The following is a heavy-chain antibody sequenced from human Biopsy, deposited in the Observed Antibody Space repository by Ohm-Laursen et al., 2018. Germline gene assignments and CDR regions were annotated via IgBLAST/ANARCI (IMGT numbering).Heavy chain of an antibody. CDR3: AKDGGPYCGGCELDY. D-gene: IGHD2-21*01. J-gene: IGHJ4*02. CDR1: GFSFSSYG. CDR2: ISYDGYNK. V-gene: IGHV3-30*18. Sequence: SLRLSCTAFGFSFSSYGMHWVRQTPGKGLESVALISYDGYNKWYADSVKGRFTISRDNSKNTLYLQMNSLRVEDTAVYYCAKDGGPYCGGCELDYWGQGTLVTVSS.